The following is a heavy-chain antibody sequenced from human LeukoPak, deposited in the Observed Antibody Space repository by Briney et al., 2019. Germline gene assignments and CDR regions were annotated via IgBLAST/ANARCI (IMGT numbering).Heavy chain of an antibody. V-gene: IGHV4-39*01. D-gene: IGHD2/OR15-2a*01. CDR1: GGSITTSSYY. CDR2: IYYSGST. Sequence: SETLSLTCTVSGGSITTSSYYWGWLRQPPGKGLEWIGIIYYSGSTYYNPSLKGRVTISVDTSKNQFSLKLSSVTAADTAVYYCAGAFRARYFDLWGRGTLVTVSS. J-gene: IGHJ2*01. CDR3: AGAFRARYFDL.